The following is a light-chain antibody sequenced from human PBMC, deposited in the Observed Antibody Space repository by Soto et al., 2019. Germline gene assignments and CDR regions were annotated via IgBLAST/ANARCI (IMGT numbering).Light chain of an antibody. CDR3: NSYTGSSTYV. J-gene: IGLJ1*01. Sequence: QSVLTQPPSVSGSPGQSVAISCSGTSSDVGSYNRVSWYQQPPGAAPKLMIYEVSNRPSGVPDRFSGSKSGNTASLTISGLKAEDEADYYCNSYTGSSTYVFGTGTQLTVL. V-gene: IGLV2-18*02. CDR2: EVS. CDR1: SSDVGSYNR.